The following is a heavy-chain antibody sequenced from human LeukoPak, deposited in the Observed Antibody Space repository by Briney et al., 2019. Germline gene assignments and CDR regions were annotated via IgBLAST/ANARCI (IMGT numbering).Heavy chain of an antibody. J-gene: IGHJ6*02. CDR1: GFTFSSYA. CDR3: AKEANSGRYYYYGMDV. Sequence: PGGSLRLSCAASGFTFSSYAMSWVRQAPGKGLEWVSAISGSGGSTYYADSVKGRFTIPRDNSKNTLYLQMNSLRAEDTAVYYCAKEANSGRYYYYGMDVWGQGTTVTVSS. D-gene: IGHD2-15*01. V-gene: IGHV3-23*01. CDR2: ISGSGGST.